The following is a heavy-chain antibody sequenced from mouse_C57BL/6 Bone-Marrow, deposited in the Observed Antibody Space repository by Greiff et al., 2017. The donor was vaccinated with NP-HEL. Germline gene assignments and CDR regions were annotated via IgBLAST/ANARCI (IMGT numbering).Heavy chain of an antibody. J-gene: IGHJ2*01. D-gene: IGHD1-1*01. CDR1: GYTFTSYW. CDR3: ARSYYLYYFDY. Sequence: QVQLKQPGAELVRPGSSVKLSCKASGYTFTSYWMHWVKQRPIQGLEWIGNIDPSDSETHYNQKFKDKATLTVDKSSSTAYMQLSSLTSEDSAVYYCARSYYLYYFDYWGQGTTLTVSS. V-gene: IGHV1-52*01. CDR2: IDPSDSET.